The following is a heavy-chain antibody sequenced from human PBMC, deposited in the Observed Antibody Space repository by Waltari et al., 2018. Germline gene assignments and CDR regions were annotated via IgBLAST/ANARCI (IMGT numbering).Heavy chain of an antibody. CDR2: IYYSGST. J-gene: IGHJ4*02. V-gene: IGHV4-61*01. CDR1: GGSISSGSYY. CDR3: ARGGDSSGWYYFDY. Sequence: QVQLQESGPGLVKPSQTLSLTCTVSGGSISSGSYYWSWIRQPPGKGLEWIGYIYYSGSTNYNPSLKSRVTISVDTSKNQFSLKLSSVTAADTAVYYCARGGDSSGWYYFDYWGQGTLVTVSS. D-gene: IGHD6-19*01.